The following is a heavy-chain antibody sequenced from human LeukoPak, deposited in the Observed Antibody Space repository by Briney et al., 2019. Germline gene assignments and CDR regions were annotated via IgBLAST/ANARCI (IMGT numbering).Heavy chain of an antibody. CDR1: GGSISSSSYY. J-gene: IGHJ4*02. D-gene: IGHD6-13*01. CDR2: IYYSGST. Sequence: SETLSLTCTVSGGSISSSSYYWGWIRQPPGKGLEWLGSIYYSGSTYYNPSLKSRVTISVDTSKNQFSLKLSSVTAADTAVYYCARLFRAAAGFDYWGQGTLVTVSS. V-gene: IGHV4-39*01. CDR3: ARLFRAAAGFDY.